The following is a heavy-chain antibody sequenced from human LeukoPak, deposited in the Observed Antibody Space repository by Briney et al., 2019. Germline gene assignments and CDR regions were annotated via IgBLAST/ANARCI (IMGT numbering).Heavy chain of an antibody. CDR2: ISGDASST. D-gene: IGHD3-22*01. Sequence: GGSLRLSCAASGFTFSSYAMSWVRQAPGKGLEWVSSISGDASSTNYADSVKGRFTISRDNAENTLFLQMNSLTAEDTAVYYCARARGYYYDSFDYWGQGTLVTISS. CDR3: ARARGYYYDSFDY. J-gene: IGHJ4*02. V-gene: IGHV3-23*01. CDR1: GFTFSSYA.